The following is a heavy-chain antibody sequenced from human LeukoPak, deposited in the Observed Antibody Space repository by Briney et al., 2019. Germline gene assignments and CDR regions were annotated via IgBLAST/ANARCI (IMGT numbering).Heavy chain of an antibody. CDR2: IIPILGIA. CDR1: GGTFSSYA. V-gene: IGHV1-69*04. CDR3: ARASRYCSSTSCYDWDY. Sequence: SVKVSCKASGGTFSSYAISWVRQAPGQGLEWMGRIIPILGIANYAQKFQGRVTITADKSTSTAYMELSSLRSEDTAVYYCARASRYCSSTSCYDWDYWGQGTPVTVSS. D-gene: IGHD2-2*01. J-gene: IGHJ4*02.